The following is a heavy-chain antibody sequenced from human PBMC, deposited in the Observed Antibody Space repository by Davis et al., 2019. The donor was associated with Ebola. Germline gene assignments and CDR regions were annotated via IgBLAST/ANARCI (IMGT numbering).Heavy chain of an antibody. CDR3: ARDLAVRPEDY. J-gene: IGHJ4*02. CDR2: LNHSGDT. D-gene: IGHD6-6*01. Sequence: SETLSLTCAVYGGSFSGYYWSWIRQPPGKGLEWMGELNHSGDTDYNPSLQPRVTISVDPSRNQISLKLRSVTAADTAIYYCARDLAVRPEDYWGQGTLVTVSS. V-gene: IGHV4-34*01. CDR1: GGSFSGYY.